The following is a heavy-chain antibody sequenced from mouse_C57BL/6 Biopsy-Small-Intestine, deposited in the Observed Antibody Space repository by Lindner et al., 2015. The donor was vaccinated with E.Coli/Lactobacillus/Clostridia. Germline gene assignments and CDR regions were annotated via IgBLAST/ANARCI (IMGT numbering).Heavy chain of an antibody. Sequence: VQLQESGGGLVQPKGSLKLSCAASGFTFNTYAMHWVRQAPGKGLEWVARIRSKSSNYATYYGDSVKDRFTISRDDSQSMLYLQMNNLKTEDTAMYYCVRDRWDGGYWYFDVWGTGTTVTVSS. CDR1: GFTFNTYA. CDR2: IRSKSSNYAT. V-gene: IGHV10-3*01. D-gene: IGHD4-1*01. J-gene: IGHJ1*03. CDR3: VRDRWDGGYWYFDV.